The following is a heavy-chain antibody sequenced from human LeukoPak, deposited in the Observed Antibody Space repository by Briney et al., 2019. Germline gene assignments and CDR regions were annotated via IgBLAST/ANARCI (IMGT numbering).Heavy chain of an antibody. Sequence: ASVKVSCEASGYTFTSYYMHWVRQAPGQGLEWMGIINPSGGSTSYAQKFQGRVTMTRDTSTSTVYMELSSLRSEDTAVYYCARDPGGSGSYYNLGDEWGQGTLVTVSS. J-gene: IGHJ4*02. CDR3: ARDPGGSGSYYNLGDE. D-gene: IGHD3-10*01. V-gene: IGHV1-46*01. CDR2: INPSGGST. CDR1: GYTFTSYY.